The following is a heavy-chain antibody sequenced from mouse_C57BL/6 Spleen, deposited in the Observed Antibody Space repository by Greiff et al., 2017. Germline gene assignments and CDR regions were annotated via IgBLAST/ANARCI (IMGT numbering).Heavy chain of an antibody. CDR1: GYTFTSYW. CDR2: IHPNSGST. Sequence: VQLQQPGAKLVKPGASVKLSCKASGYTFTSYWMHWVKQRPGQGLEWIGMIHPNSGSTNYNEKFKSKATLTVDKSSSTAYMQLSSLTSEDSAVYYCARGTYYGNYDAMDYWGQGTSVTVSS. V-gene: IGHV1-64*01. CDR3: ARGTYYGNYDAMDY. J-gene: IGHJ4*01. D-gene: IGHD2-10*01.